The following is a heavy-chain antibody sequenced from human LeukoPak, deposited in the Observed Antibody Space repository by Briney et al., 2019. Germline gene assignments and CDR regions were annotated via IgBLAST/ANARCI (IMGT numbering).Heavy chain of an antibody. Sequence: EASVKVSCKASGYTFTTYGISWVRQAPGQGLEWMGWINPDSGGTNYAQNFQGRVTMTRDTSISTAYMELSRLRSDDTAVYYCARPFIETPSLGALDYWGQGTLVTVSS. CDR1: GYTFTTYG. CDR3: ARPFIETPSLGALDY. V-gene: IGHV1-2*02. CDR2: INPDSGGT. J-gene: IGHJ4*02. D-gene: IGHD4-23*01.